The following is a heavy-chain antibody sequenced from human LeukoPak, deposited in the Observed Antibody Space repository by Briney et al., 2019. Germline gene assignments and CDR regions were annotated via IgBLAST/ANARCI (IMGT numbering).Heavy chain of an antibody. CDR2: IPYDGSDT. V-gene: IGHV3-30*02. J-gene: IGHJ3*02. CDR3: VKDSQMGYCTDSSCFKGAFDI. Sequence: GGSLRLSCAASGFTFSSYGMHWVRQAPGKGLEWVAFIPYDGSDTYYAESVKGRFTISRDNSKNTVNVQMSSLRAEDTAVYYCVKDSQMGYCTDSSCFKGAFDIWGQGTMVTVSS. CDR1: GFTFSSYG. D-gene: IGHD2-15*01.